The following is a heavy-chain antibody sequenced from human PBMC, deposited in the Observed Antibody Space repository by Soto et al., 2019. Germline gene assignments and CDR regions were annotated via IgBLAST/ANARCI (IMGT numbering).Heavy chain of an antibody. J-gene: IGHJ6*03. CDR3: ARVHYDFWSGYQPLYMDV. V-gene: IGHV3-33*01. Sequence: GGSLRLSCAASGFTFSSYGMHWVRQAPGKGLEWVAVIWYDGSNKYYADSVKGRFTISRDNSKNTLYLQMNSLRAEDTAVYYCARVHYDFWSGYQPLYMDVWGKGTTVTVSS. D-gene: IGHD3-3*01. CDR1: GFTFSSYG. CDR2: IWYDGSNK.